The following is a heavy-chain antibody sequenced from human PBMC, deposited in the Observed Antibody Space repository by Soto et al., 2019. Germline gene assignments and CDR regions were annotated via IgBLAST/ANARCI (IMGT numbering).Heavy chain of an antibody. D-gene: IGHD6-19*01. CDR2: ISYDGSNK. Sequence: GGSLRLSCAASGFTFSSYGMHWVRQAPGKGLEWVAVISYDGSNKYYADSVKGRFTISRDNSKNTLYLQMNSLRAEDTAVYYCAKDLDSSGWFSPHYYGMDVWGQGTKVTVSS. V-gene: IGHV3-30*18. CDR1: GFTFSSYG. J-gene: IGHJ6*02. CDR3: AKDLDSSGWFSPHYYGMDV.